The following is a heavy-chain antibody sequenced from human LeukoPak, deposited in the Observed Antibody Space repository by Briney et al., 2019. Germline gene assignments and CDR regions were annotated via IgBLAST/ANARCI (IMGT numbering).Heavy chain of an antibody. CDR3: AKVLGGVLWFGEPVDY. CDR2: ISSSGRTI. CDR1: GFTFSDYY. J-gene: IGHJ4*02. V-gene: IGHV3-11*01. Sequence: PGGSLRLSCAASGFTFSDYYMSWIRQALGKGLEWVSYISSSGRTIYYADSVKGRFTISRDNAKNSLYLQMNSLRAEDTAVYYCAKVLGGVLWFGEPVDYWGQGTLVTVSS. D-gene: IGHD3-10*01.